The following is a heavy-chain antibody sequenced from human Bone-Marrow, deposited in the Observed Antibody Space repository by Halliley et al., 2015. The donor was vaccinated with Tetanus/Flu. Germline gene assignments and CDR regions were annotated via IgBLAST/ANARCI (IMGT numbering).Heavy chain of an antibody. CDR3: AGEKVGVGVPLFQN. V-gene: IGHV3-23*01. J-gene: IGHJ4*02. D-gene: IGHD1-26*01. Sequence: VSGIDDRGDHSYYGESAKGRFAISRDNSKDMVYLQMNSLRDDDTAVYYCAGEKVGVGVPLFQNWGQGTLVTVSS. CDR2: IDDRGDHS.